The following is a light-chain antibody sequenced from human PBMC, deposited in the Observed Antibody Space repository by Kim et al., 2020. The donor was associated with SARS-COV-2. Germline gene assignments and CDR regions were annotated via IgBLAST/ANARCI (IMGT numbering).Light chain of an antibody. CDR3: NSRDSSGNHFVV. Sequence: LGQTVRITCQGDSLRSYYASWYQQKPGQAPVLVIYGKNNRPSGIPDRFSGSSSGNTASLTITGAQAEDEADYYCNSRDSSGNHFVVFGGGTQLTVL. CDR1: SLRSYY. J-gene: IGLJ2*01. V-gene: IGLV3-19*01. CDR2: GKN.